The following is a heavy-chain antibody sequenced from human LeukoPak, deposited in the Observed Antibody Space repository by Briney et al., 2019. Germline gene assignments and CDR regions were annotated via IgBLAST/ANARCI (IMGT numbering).Heavy chain of an antibody. CDR3: GSSGYYYVLAY. Sequence: GGSLRLSCAASGFTFSDYYMSWIRQAPGKGLEWVSYISSSGSTIYYADSVKGRFTISRDNAENSLYLQMNSLRAEDTAVYYCGSSGYYYVLAYWGREPLVPVPS. D-gene: IGHD3-22*01. V-gene: IGHV3-11*01. CDR1: GFTFSDYY. J-gene: IGHJ4*02. CDR2: ISSSGSTI.